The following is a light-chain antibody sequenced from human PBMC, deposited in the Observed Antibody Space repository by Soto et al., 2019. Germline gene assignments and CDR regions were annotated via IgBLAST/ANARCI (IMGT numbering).Light chain of an antibody. V-gene: IGKV3-15*01. CDR1: QSVSRN. J-gene: IGKJ1*01. CDR2: GAS. Sequence: EIVMTQSPATLSVSPGERVTLSCRASQSVSRNLAWYQQKPGQAPRILIFGASTRATGIPARFSGSGSGTEFTLTISSLRSEDFAVYYCQHYNNWPPWTFGQGTKVEIK. CDR3: QHYNNWPPWT.